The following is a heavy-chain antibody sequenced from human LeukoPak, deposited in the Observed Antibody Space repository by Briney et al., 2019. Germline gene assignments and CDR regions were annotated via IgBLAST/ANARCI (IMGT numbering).Heavy chain of an antibody. CDR2: INSDGGST. D-gene: IGHD2/OR15-2a*01. Sequence: PGGSLRLSCSASGFTFSSYAMHWVRQAAGEGLEYVSAINSDGGSTYYADSVKGRFTISRDNSKNTLYLQMSSLRPEDSAVYYCVKTPYSSTWYVGDYWGQGTLVTVSS. J-gene: IGHJ4*02. CDR3: VKTPYSSTWYVGDY. CDR1: GFTFSSYA. V-gene: IGHV3-64D*06.